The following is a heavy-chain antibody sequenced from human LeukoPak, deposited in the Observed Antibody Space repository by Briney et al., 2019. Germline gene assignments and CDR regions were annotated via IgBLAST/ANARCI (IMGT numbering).Heavy chain of an antibody. CDR3: ANTAGIDSSSMYYFDY. V-gene: IGHV3-23*01. Sequence: GGSLRLSCAASGFTFSSYAMSWVRHAPGKGREWVSAISGSGGSTYYADSVKGRFTISRDNSKNTLYLQMNSLRAEDTAVYYCANTAGIDSSSMYYFDYWGQGTLVTVSS. D-gene: IGHD6-13*01. CDR2: ISGSGGST. J-gene: IGHJ4*02. CDR1: GFTFSSYA.